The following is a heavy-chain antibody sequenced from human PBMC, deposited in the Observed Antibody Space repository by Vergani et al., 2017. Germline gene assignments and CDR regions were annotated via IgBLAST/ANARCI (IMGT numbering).Heavy chain of an antibody. V-gene: IGHV1-18*01. CDR2: ISAYNGNT. CDR1: GYTFTSYG. J-gene: IGHJ5*02. CDR3: ARGQYYDFWSGHLNWFDP. D-gene: IGHD3-3*01. Sequence: QVQLVQSGAEVKKPGASVKVYCKASGYTFTSYGISWVRQAPGQGLEWMGWISAYNGNTNYAQKLQGRVTMTTDTSTSTAYMELRSLRSDDTAVYYCARGQYYDFWSGHLNWFDPWGQGTLVTVAS.